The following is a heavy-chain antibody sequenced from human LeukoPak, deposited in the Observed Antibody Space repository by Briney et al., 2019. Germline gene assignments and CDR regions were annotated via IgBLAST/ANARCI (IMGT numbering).Heavy chain of an antibody. CDR1: GGSFSGYY. D-gene: IGHD5-12*01. CDR3: AREIVAGFWV. J-gene: IGHJ3*01. CDR2: INHSGST. Sequence: NTSETLSLTCAVYGGSFSGYYWSWIRQPPGKGLEWIGEINHSGSTNYNPSLKSRITISVDTSKNQFSLKLSSVTAADTAVYYCAREIVAGFWVWGQGTMVTVSS. V-gene: IGHV4-34*01.